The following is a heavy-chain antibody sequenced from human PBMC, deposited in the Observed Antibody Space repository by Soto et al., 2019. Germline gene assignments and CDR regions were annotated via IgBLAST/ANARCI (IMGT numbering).Heavy chain of an antibody. CDR1: GFTFSAYA. Sequence: SLRLSCAASGFTFSAYAMHWVRQAPGKGLEWVTLIWYDGSDKYYADSVKGRFTISRDNSKNTLYLQMDSLRAEDTAVYYCARGNGYSYGAFFDYWGQGALVTVS. D-gene: IGHD5-18*01. CDR3: ARGNGYSYGAFFDY. J-gene: IGHJ4*02. CDR2: IWYDGSDK. V-gene: IGHV3-33*01.